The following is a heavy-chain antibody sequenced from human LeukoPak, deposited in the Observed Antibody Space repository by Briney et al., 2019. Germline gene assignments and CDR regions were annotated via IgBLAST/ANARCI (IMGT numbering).Heavy chain of an antibody. Sequence: SETLSLTCTVSGGSVSSGISYWSWIRQPPGQGLEWIAYISNSGGSDYNPSLSGRVTISLDTSKNQFSLRLTSVTAADTAVYYWARVPAAGTGPDYWGQGTLVTVSS. CDR3: ARVPAAGTGPDY. D-gene: IGHD6-13*01. CDR2: ISNSGGS. CDR1: GGSVSSGISY. V-gene: IGHV4-61*01. J-gene: IGHJ4*02.